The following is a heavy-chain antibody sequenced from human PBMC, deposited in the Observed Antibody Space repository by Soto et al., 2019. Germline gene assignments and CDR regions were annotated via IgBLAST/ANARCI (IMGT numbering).Heavy chain of an antibody. J-gene: IGHJ6*02. Sequence: HPGGSLRLSCAASGFTFNDYAMSWVRQAPGKGLEWVSGISGSGGNTYYADSVKGRFTISRDNSKNTLYLQLNSLRAEDTAVYYCAKLHSGIHYGGVGVWGQGTTVTVS. CDR3: AKLHSGIHYGGVGV. D-gene: IGHD1-26*01. CDR1: GFTFNDYA. CDR2: ISGSGGNT. V-gene: IGHV3-23*01.